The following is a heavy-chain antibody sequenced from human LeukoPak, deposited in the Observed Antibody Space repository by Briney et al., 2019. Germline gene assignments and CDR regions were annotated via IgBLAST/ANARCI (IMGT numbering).Heavy chain of an antibody. CDR1: GYRFTSYW. CDR2: IYPDDSDT. D-gene: IGHD3-22*01. J-gene: IGHJ3*01. CDR3: ARPNFPSYYDSRGYDAFDV. V-gene: IGHV5-51*01. Sequence: GESLKISCKGSGYRFTSYWIGWVRQMPGKGLEWMGVIYPDDSDTRYSPSFQGQVTISADKSVRTAYLQWSSLKASDTAMYYCARPNFPSYYDSRGYDAFDVWGQGTMVTVSS.